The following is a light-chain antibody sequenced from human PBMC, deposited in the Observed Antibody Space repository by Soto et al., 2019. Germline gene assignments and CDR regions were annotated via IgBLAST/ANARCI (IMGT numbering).Light chain of an antibody. V-gene: IGKV1-16*01. CDR1: QGISNY. CDR3: LQVANFPRT. J-gene: IGKJ1*01. CDR2: AAT. Sequence: IQMTQSPSSLSASVGDRVTITCQASQGISNYLAWYQQKPGRPPKYVIQAATMLQSGFPSRFAGSGSGRDFTLTIHTLQPEDSATYYCLQVANFPRTFGQGTKVDIK.